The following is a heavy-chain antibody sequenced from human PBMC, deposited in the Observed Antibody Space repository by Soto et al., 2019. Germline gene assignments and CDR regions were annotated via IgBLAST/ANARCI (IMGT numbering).Heavy chain of an antibody. V-gene: IGHV1-2*02. D-gene: IGHD1-26*01. CDR1: GYTFTGYY. CDR3: ARDLPRQGRSYLRGCFDP. Sequence: ASVKVSCKASGYTFTGYYMHRERQPPGQRLEWRGWINSNSGGTNHAQKFQSRVTMTRDTAISTAYMELSRLRSDDTAVYFCARDLPRQGRSYLRGCFDPWGQGNLVAVS. J-gene: IGHJ5*02. CDR2: INSNSGGT.